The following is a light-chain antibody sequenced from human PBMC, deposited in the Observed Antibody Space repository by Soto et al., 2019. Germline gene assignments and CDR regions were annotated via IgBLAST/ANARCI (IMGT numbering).Light chain of an antibody. CDR3: QQTNSFPLT. CDR2: DAS. J-gene: IGKJ4*01. V-gene: IGKV1-12*01. Sequence: DIQMPQSPSSVSASVGDRVTITCRASQYISNWVAWYQQKPGKAPELLISDASNLQSGVPSRFSGSESGTEFTLTINSLQPADFATYYCQQTNSFPLTFGGGTKVEIK. CDR1: QYISNW.